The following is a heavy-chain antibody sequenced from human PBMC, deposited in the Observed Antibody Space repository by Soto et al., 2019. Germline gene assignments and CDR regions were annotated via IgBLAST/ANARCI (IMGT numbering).Heavy chain of an antibody. Sequence: SETLSLTCAVYGGSFSGYYWTWIRQPPGKGPEWIGEINHSGTINFNPSLKSRLTISLDTSKKHFSLKLSSVTDADTAAYYCARADRTLVTSYSLDVWGQGTTVTVSS. V-gene: IGHV4-34*01. CDR3: ARADRTLVTSYSLDV. J-gene: IGHJ6*02. CDR1: GGSFSGYY. D-gene: IGHD2-21*02. CDR2: INHSGTI.